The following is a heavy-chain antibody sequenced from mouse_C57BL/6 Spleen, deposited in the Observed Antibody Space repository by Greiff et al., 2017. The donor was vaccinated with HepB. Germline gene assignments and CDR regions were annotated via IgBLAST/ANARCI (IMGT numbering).Heavy chain of an antibody. V-gene: IGHV1-64*01. Sequence: VQLQQPGAELVKPGASVKLSCKASGYTFTGYWMHWVKQRPGQGLEWIGMIHPNSGSTNYNEKFKSKATLTVDKSSSTAYMQLSSLTSEDSAVYDCARRTVMEGMEDWGQGTAVTVSS. CDR3: ARRTVMEGMED. D-gene: IGHD4-1*01. J-gene: IGHJ4*01. CDR1: GYTFTGYW. CDR2: IHPNSGST.